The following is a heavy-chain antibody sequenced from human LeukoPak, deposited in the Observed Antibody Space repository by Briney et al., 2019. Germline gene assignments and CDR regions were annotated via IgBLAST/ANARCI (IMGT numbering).Heavy chain of an antibody. Sequence: GGSLRLSCAASGFTFSSYAMHWVRQAPGKGLEWVAVISYDGSNNYYADSVKGRFTISRDNAKNSLYLQMNSLRAEDTAVYYCARDPSSGWYLKGWFDPWGQGTLVTVSS. CDR1: GFTFSSYA. V-gene: IGHV3-30*04. CDR3: ARDPSSGWYLKGWFDP. J-gene: IGHJ5*02. CDR2: ISYDGSNN. D-gene: IGHD6-19*01.